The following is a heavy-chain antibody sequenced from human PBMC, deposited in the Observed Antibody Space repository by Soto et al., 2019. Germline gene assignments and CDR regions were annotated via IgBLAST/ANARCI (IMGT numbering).Heavy chain of an antibody. CDR3: AKDRFDITGTLLDY. CDR1: GFTFSSYG. CDR2: ISYDGSNK. D-gene: IGHD1-20*01. J-gene: IGHJ4*02. Sequence: PGGSLRLSCAASGFTFSSYGMHWVRQAPGKGLEWVAVISYDGSNKYYADSVKGRFTISRDNSKNTLYLQMNSLRAEDTAVYYCAKDRFDITGTLLDYWGQGTLVTVSS. V-gene: IGHV3-30*18.